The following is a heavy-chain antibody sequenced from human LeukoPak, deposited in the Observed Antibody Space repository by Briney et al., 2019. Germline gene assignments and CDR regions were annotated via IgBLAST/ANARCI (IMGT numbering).Heavy chain of an antibody. CDR2: ISGSGGST. J-gene: IGHJ4*02. D-gene: IGHD6-19*01. CDR3: AKPARLIAVAGTFFDY. CDR1: GFTFSSYA. Sequence: AGGSLRLSCAASGFTFSSYAMSWVRQAPGKGLEWVSAISGSGGSTYYADSVKGRFTISRDNSKNTLYLQMNSLRAEDTAVYYCAKPARLIAVAGTFFDYWGRGTLVTVSS. V-gene: IGHV3-23*01.